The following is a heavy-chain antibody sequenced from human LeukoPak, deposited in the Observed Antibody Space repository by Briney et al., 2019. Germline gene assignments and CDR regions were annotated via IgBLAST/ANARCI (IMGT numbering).Heavy chain of an antibody. CDR3: ARDSRQKHWGSDYYYYMDV. CDR2: IYYSGST. CDR1: GGSISSYY. Sequence: PSETLSLTCTVSGGSISSYYWSWIRQPPGKGLEWIGYIYYSGSTNYNPSLKSRVTISVDTSKNQFSLKLSSVTAADTAVYYCARDSRQKHWGSDYYYYMDVWGKGTTVTVSS. D-gene: IGHD7-27*01. V-gene: IGHV4-59*01. J-gene: IGHJ6*03.